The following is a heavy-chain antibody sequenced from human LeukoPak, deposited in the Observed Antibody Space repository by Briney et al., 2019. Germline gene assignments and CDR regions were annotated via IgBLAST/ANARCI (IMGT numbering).Heavy chain of an antibody. CDR3: ARVQGVAIFRLDP. CDR2: IYYNGNT. J-gene: IGHJ5*02. Sequence: SETLSLTCTVSGGSISTDNCYWGWIRQPPGKGLEWIGSIYYNGNTYYNPSLKSRVTISVDTSKNQFSLKLNSVTAADTAVYFCARVQGVAIFRLDPWGQGTLVTVSS. D-gene: IGHD3-3*01. V-gene: IGHV4-39*01. CDR1: GGSISTDNCY.